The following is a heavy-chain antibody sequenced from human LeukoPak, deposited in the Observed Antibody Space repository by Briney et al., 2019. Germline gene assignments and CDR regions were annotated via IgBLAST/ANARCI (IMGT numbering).Heavy chain of an antibody. CDR3: ATLTTYYYGSGRHEFDY. J-gene: IGHJ4*02. CDR1: GYTLTELS. V-gene: IGHV1-24*01. D-gene: IGHD3-10*01. CDR2: FDPEDGET. Sequence: ASVKVSCKVSGYTLTELSMHWVRQAPGKGLEWMGGFDPEDGETIYAQKFQGRVTMTEDTSTDTAYMELSSLRSEDTAVYYCATLTTYYYGSGRHEFDYWGQGTLVTVSS.